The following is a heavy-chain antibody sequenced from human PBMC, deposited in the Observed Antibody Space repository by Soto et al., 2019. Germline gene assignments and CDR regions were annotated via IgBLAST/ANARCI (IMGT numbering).Heavy chain of an antibody. J-gene: IGHJ6*02. Sequence: ASVKVSCKASGGTFSSYAISWVRQAPGQGLEWMGGIIPIFGTANYAQKFQGRVTITADESTSTAYMELSSLRSEDTAVYYCARGPVGATTYYYYGMDVWGQGTTVTVS. CDR1: GGTFSSYA. D-gene: IGHD1-26*01. CDR3: ARGPVGATTYYYYGMDV. V-gene: IGHV1-69*13. CDR2: IIPIFGTA.